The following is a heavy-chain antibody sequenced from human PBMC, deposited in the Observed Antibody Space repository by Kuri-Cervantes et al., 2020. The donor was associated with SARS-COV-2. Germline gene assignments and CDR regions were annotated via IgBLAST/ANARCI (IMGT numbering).Heavy chain of an antibody. J-gene: IGHJ4*02. V-gene: IGHV3-30-3*01. Sequence: LSLTCAASGFTFSDVWMGWVRQAPGKGLEWVAVISYDGTNKDYTASGKGRFTISRDNSQNTLYLQMKSLRTEDTALYYCARDRVGVHDSWGQGTLVTVSS. D-gene: IGHD2-21*01. CDR1: GFTFSDVW. CDR2: ISYDGTNK. CDR3: ARDRVGVHDS.